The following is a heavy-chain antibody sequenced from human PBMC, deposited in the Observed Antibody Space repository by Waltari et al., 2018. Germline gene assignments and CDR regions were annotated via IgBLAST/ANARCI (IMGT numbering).Heavy chain of an antibody. D-gene: IGHD6-19*01. V-gene: IGHV3-7*03. J-gene: IGHJ4*02. CDR3: ARDLAIAVAGDFDY. CDR2: IKQDESEK. Sequence: EVQLVESGGGLVQPGGSLRLSCAASGFTFSSYWMSWVRQAPGKGLEWVTNIKQDESEKYYVDSVKGRCTISRDNAKNSLYLQMNSLRAEDTAVYYCARDLAIAVAGDFDYWGQGTLVTVSS. CDR1: GFTFSSYW.